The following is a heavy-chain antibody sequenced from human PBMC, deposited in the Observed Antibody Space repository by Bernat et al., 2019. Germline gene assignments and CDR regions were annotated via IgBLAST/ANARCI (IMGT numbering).Heavy chain of an antibody. CDR3: ARDDHYYDSRSSWTYSYYYMDV. CDR1: GGTFTNYY. V-gene: IGHV1-46*01. J-gene: IGHJ6*03. D-gene: IGHD3-10*01. Sequence: QVQLVQSGAEVKKPGSSVKVSCKASGGTFTNYYMHWVRQAPGQGLEWMGIINPSGGSTNYAQKFQGRVTMTRDTSTSTVYMELSSLRSEDTAMYFCARDDHYYDSRSSWTYSYYYMDVWGKGTTVTVSS. CDR2: INPSGGST.